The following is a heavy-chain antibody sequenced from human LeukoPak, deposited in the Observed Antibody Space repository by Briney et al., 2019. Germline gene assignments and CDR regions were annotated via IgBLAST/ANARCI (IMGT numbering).Heavy chain of an antibody. J-gene: IGHJ4*02. CDR1: GGSISSGDYY. D-gene: IGHD3-10*01. CDR3: ARAGWFGELEPSSYFDY. CDR2: IYYSGST. Sequence: SETLSLTCTVSGGSISSGDYYWSWIRQPPGKGLEWIGYIYYSGSTYYNPSLKSRVTISVDTSKHQFSLKLSSVTAADTAVYYCARAGWFGELEPSSYFDYWGQGTLVTVSS. V-gene: IGHV4-30-4*01.